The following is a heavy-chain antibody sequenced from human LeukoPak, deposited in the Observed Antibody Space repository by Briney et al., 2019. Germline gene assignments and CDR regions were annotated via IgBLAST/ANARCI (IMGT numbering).Heavy chain of an antibody. V-gene: IGHV4-39*01. J-gene: IGHJ4*02. CDR3: ARHMYQLLFFDY. Sequence: TASETLSLTCTVSGGSISSSSYYWGWIRQPPGKGLEWIGSIYYSGSTYYNPSLKSRVTISVDTSKNQFSLKLSSVTAADTAVYYCARHMYQLLFFDYWGQGTLVTVSS. D-gene: IGHD2-2*01. CDR2: IYYSGST. CDR1: GGSISSSSYY.